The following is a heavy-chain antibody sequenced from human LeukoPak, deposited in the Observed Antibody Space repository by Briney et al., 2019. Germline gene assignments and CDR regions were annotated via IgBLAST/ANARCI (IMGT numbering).Heavy chain of an antibody. D-gene: IGHD1-26*01. Sequence: PGGSLRLSCAASGFTFSDHDMDWVRQAPGKGLEWVSAISGSGYSTYYADSVKGRFTISRDNSKNTLYLQMNSLRAEDTALYFCAQWSRYFDYWGQGTLVTVSS. V-gene: IGHV3-23*01. CDR2: ISGSGYST. CDR3: AQWSRYFDY. CDR1: GFTFSDHD. J-gene: IGHJ4*02.